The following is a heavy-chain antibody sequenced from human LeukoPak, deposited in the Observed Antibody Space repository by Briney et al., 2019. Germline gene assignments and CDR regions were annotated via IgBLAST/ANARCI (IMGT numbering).Heavy chain of an antibody. CDR2: INHSGST. Sequence: SETLSLTCAVYGGSFSGYYWSWIRQPPGKGVEWIGEINHSGSTNYNPSLKSRVTISVDTSKNQFSLKLSSVTAADTAVYYCARGPNVSDFWSGYSYFQHWGQGTLVTVSS. V-gene: IGHV4-34*01. D-gene: IGHD3-3*01. CDR3: ARGPNVSDFWSGYSYFQH. CDR1: GGSFSGYY. J-gene: IGHJ1*01.